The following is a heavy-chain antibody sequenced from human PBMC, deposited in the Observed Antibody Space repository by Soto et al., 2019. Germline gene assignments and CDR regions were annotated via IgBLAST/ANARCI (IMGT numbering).Heavy chain of an antibody. CDR2: IYYSGST. CDR1: GGSISSYY. D-gene: IGHD3-10*01. V-gene: IGHV4-59*01. Sequence: QVQLQESGPGLVKPSETLSLTCTVSGGSISSYYWSWIRQPPGKGLEWIGYIYYSGSTNYHPSLRSRVTISVDTSKNQFSLKPSSVTAADTAVYYCARASDGMDVWGQGTTVTVSS. J-gene: IGHJ6*02. CDR3: ARASDGMDV.